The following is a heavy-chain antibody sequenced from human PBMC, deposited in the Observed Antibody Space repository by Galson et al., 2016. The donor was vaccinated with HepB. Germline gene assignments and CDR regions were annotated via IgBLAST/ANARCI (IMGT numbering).Heavy chain of an antibody. CDR2: ISTRGRII. CDR1: GFSFSDYY. D-gene: IGHD3-3*01. J-gene: IGHJ5*01. CDR3: TKVSTSRIDFSPYDS. V-gene: IGHV3-11*01. Sequence: SLRLSCAASGFSFSDYYMSWIRQAPRKGLEWISYISTRGRIIKYAGSVKGRFTISRDNAKDSLYLQMNSLTAEDTAVYYCTKVSTSRIDFSPYDSWGHGALVTVTS.